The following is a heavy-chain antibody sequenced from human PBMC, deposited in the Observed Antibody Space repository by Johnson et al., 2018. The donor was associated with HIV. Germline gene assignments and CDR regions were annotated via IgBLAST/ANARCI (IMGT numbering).Heavy chain of an antibody. Sequence: VQLVESGGGLVQPGGSLRLSCAASGFTVSSNYMSWVRQAPGKRLEWVSVIYSGGSTYYADSVKGRFTISRDNSKNTLYLQMNSLRAEDTAVYYCARKPTIDSSGLFIDAFDIWGQGTVVTVSS. J-gene: IGHJ3*02. CDR1: GFTVSSNY. D-gene: IGHD3-22*01. V-gene: IGHV3-66*02. CDR3: ARKPTIDSSGLFIDAFDI. CDR2: IYSGGST.